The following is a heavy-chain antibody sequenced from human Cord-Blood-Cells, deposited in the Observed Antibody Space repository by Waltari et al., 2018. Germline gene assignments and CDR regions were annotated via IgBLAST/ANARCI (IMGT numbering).Heavy chain of an antibody. CDR3: TTDGGGWLRFYYGMDV. V-gene: IGHV3-15*01. CDR2: IKSKTDGGTT. J-gene: IGHJ6*02. Sequence: EVQLVESGGGLVKPGGSLRLSCAASGFTFSNAWMSWVRQAPGKGLEWVGRIKSKTDGGTTDYAAPVKGRFTISRDDSKNTLYLQMNSLKTEDTAVYYCTTDGGGWLRFYYGMDVWGQGTTVTVSS. D-gene: IGHD5-12*01. CDR1: GFTFSNAW.